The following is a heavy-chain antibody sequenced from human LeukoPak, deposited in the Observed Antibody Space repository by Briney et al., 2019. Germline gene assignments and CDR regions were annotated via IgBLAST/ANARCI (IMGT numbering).Heavy chain of an antibody. V-gene: IGHV4-38-2*02. J-gene: IGHJ4*02. CDR1: GYSISSGYY. D-gene: IGHD3-16*02. Sequence: PSETLSLTCTVSGYSISSGYYWGWLRQPPGKGLEWIGSIYHSGSTYYNPSLKSRVTISVDTSKSQFSLKLSSVTAADTSVYYCARRTFGGVIKYWGQGTLVTVSS. CDR2: IYHSGST. CDR3: ARRTFGGVIKY.